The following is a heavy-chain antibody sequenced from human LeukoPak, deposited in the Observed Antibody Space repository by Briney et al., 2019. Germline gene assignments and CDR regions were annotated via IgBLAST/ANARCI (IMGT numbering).Heavy chain of an antibody. CDR1: GGSFSIYY. J-gene: IGHJ1*01. V-gene: IGHV4-34*01. Sequence: SETLSLTCAVYGGSFSIYYWNWIRQPRGKGLEWIGEINDSGSTNYNASLKSRVTISVDTSKNQFSLKLSSVTAADTAVYYCARASKRDCPNGVCRDRYFQHWGQGTLVTVSS. D-gene: IGHD2-8*01. CDR3: ARASKRDCPNGVCRDRYFQH. CDR2: INDSGST.